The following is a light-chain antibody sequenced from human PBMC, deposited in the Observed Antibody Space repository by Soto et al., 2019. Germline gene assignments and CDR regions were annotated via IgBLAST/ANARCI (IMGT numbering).Light chain of an antibody. CDR2: NNN. CDR1: SSNIGSHV. J-gene: IGLJ3*02. Sequence: QSVLTQPPSASGTPGQRVTISCSGSSSNIGSHVVYWYHQLPGTAPKLLIYNNNQRPSGVPDRFSGSKSGTSASLAISGLQYEDEADYYCAVWDDSLNGGVFGGGTKLTVL. V-gene: IGLV1-44*01. CDR3: AVWDDSLNGGV.